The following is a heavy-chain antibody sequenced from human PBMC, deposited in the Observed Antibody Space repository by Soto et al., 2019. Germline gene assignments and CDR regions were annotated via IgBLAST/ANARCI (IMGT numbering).Heavy chain of an antibody. CDR2: IKQDGSEK. CDR1: GFTFSSYW. J-gene: IGHJ6*02. CDR3: AREESTYYDILTGYYYYYGMDV. Sequence: LRLSCAASGFTFSSYWMSWVRQAPGKGLEWVANIKQDGSEKYYVDSVKGRFTISRDNAKNSLYLQMNSLRAEDTAVYYCAREESTYYDILTGYYYYYGMDVWGQGTTVTVSS. V-gene: IGHV3-7*01. D-gene: IGHD3-9*01.